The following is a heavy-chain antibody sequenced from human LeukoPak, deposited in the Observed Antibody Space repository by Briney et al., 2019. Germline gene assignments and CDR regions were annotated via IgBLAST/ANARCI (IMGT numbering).Heavy chain of an antibody. V-gene: IGHV3-30*02. CDR1: GFTFSSYA. D-gene: IGHD1-1*01. J-gene: IGHJ3*02. CDR2: IRYDGSNK. Sequence: GGSLRLSCAASGFTFSSYAMHWVRQAPGKGLEWVAFIRYDGSNKYYADSVKGRFTISRDNSKNTLYLQMNSLRAEDTAVYYCAKVRVHAFDIWGQGTMVTVSS. CDR3: AKVRVHAFDI.